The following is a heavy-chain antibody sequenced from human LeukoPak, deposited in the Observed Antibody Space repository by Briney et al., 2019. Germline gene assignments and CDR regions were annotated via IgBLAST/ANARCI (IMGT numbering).Heavy chain of an antibody. CDR2: ISSSGVST. D-gene: IGHD5-18*01. CDR3: AKGGAARFDY. Sequence: GGSLRLSCAASGFTFSNYAMNWVRQPPGKGLEWVSAISSSGVSTYYADSVKGRFTISRDNSKNTLYLQMNSLRAEDTAIYYCAKGGAARFDYWGQGTLVTVSS. V-gene: IGHV3-23*01. CDR1: GFTFSNYA. J-gene: IGHJ4*02.